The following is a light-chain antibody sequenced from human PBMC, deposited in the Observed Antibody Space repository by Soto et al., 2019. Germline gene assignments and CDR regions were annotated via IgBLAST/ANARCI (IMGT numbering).Light chain of an antibody. CDR2: CAS. CDR3: QQYYSTPFT. CDR1: QSVLYSSNNKNY. Sequence: DIVMTQSPDSLAVSLGERATINCKSSQSVLYSSNNKNYLAWYQQKPGQPPKLLIYCASTRESGVPDRFSGSGSVTDFTLTISSLQAEDVAVYYCQQYYSTPFTFGPGTKVDIK. V-gene: IGKV4-1*01. J-gene: IGKJ3*01.